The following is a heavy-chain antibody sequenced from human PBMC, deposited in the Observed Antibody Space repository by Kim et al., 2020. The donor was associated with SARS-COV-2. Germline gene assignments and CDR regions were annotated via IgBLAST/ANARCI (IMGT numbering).Heavy chain of an antibody. J-gene: IGHJ4*02. CDR1: GFTFSSYA. Sequence: GGSLRLSCSASGFTFSSYAMHWVRQAPGKGLEYVSAISSNGGSTYYADSVKGRFTISRDNSKNTLYLQMSSLRAEDTAVYYCVTSSSGVYVWRSYRRYYFHLWRQGTVVPVSS. CDR2: ISSNGGST. CDR3: VTSSSGVYVWRSYRRYYFHL. V-gene: IGHV3-64D*09. D-gene: IGHD3-16*02.